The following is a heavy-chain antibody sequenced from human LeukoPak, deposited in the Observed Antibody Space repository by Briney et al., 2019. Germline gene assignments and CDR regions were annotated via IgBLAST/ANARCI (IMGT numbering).Heavy chain of an antibody. CDR3: AKLDPADFLSDDYYFYYMDV. Sequence: GASVKVSCKASGYTFTGYYMHWVRQAPGQGLEWMGWINPNSGGTNYAQKFQGRVTMTRDTSISTAYMELSRLRSDDTAVYYCAKLDPADFLSDDYYFYYMDVWGKGTTVIVSS. J-gene: IGHJ6*03. V-gene: IGHV1-2*02. CDR1: GYTFTGYY. D-gene: IGHD3-3*01. CDR2: INPNSGGT.